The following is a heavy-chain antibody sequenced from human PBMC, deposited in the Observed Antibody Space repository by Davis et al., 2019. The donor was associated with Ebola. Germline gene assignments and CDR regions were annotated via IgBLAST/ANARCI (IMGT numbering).Heavy chain of an antibody. CDR2: LGTSADT. Sequence: GGSLRLSCSASGFISSTYVMSWVRQAPGKGLEWVSTLGTSADTYYADSVKGRFTISRDNSKNTLYLQMNGLRVEDTAIYYCAKDTSNIWFDIWGQGTNVTVSS. J-gene: IGHJ3*02. CDR1: GFISSTYV. CDR3: AKDTSNIWFDI. V-gene: IGHV3-23*01. D-gene: IGHD1-26*01.